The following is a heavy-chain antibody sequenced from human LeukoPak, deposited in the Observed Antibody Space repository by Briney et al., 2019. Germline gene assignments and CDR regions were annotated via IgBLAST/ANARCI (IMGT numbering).Heavy chain of an antibody. Sequence: SETLSLTCSVSGGYISSSSYYWGWIRQPRGKGLEWIEDIYYTGRTYYNSSLKSRLTVSIDTSKNQFSLKLASLTAADTGVYYCARRRYYDSTGYLDWGQGTRITVSS. CDR1: GGYISSSSYY. V-gene: IGHV4-39*01. CDR3: ARRRYYDSTGYLD. D-gene: IGHD3-22*01. J-gene: IGHJ1*01. CDR2: IYYTGRT.